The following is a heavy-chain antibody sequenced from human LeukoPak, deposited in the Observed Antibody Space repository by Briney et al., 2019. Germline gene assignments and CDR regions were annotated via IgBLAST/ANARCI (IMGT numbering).Heavy chain of an antibody. CDR2: INNSSIYI. D-gene: IGHD7-27*01. V-gene: IGHV3-21*01. Sequence: PGGSLTLSCEDSGFTFSSYSMNWVRQTPGKGLEWVSSINNSSIYIYYADSLKGRFTISRDNAKNSLFLQMNSLRAEDTAVYYCARDRTGPYYYYYYMDVWGKGTTVTVSS. CDR1: GFTFSSYS. CDR3: ARDRTGPYYYYYYMDV. J-gene: IGHJ6*03.